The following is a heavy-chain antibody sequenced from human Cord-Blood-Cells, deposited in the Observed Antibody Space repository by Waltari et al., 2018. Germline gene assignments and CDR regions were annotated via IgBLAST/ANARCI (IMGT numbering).Heavy chain of an antibody. J-gene: IGHJ4*02. CDR3: ARDLYSSSWYKDGYFDY. CDR2: TDYRSKGYS. Sequence: QVQLQQSGPGLVKPSQTLSLTCAISGDSVSSHSAAWNWIRQSPSRGLEWLGMTDYRSKGYSDLAGSVKSRITINPDTSKNQFSLQLNSVTPEDTAVYYCARDLYSSSWYKDGYFDYWGQGTLVTVSS. V-gene: IGHV6-1*01. CDR1: GDSVSSHSAA. D-gene: IGHD6-13*01.